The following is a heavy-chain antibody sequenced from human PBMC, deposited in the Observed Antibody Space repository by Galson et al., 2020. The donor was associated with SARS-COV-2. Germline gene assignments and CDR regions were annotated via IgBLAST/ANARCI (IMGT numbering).Heavy chain of an antibody. V-gene: IGHV3-30*01. CDR1: GFTFSSYA. D-gene: IGHD1-26*01. J-gene: IGHJ4*02. Sequence: GGSLRLSCAASGFTFSSYAMHWVRQAPGKGLEWVAVISYDGSNKYYADSVKGRFTISRDNSKNTLYLQMNSLRAEDTAVYYCAREMGGWGLLGGGYFDYWGQGTLVTVSS. CDR2: ISYDGSNK. CDR3: AREMGGWGLLGGGYFDY.